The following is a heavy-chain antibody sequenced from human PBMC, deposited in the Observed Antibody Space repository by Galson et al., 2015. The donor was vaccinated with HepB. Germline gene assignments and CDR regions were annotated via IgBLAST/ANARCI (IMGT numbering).Heavy chain of an antibody. Sequence: SLRLSCAASGFTFSSYSMNWVRQAPGKGLEWVSAISGSGGSTYYADSVKGRFTISRNNSKNTLYLQMNSLRAEDTAVYYCAKEGDCSTSCYGYDYWGQGTLVTVSS. J-gene: IGHJ4*02. CDR2: ISGSGGST. D-gene: IGHD2-2*01. CDR3: AKEGDCSTSCYGYDY. CDR1: GFTFSSYS. V-gene: IGHV3-23*01.